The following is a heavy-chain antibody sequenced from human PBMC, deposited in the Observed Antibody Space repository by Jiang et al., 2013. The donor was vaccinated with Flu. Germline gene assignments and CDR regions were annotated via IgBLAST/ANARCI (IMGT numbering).Heavy chain of an antibody. V-gene: IGHV1-18*01. D-gene: IGHD3-3*01. CDR2: ISAYNGNT. Sequence: GAEVKKPGASVKVSCKASGYTFTSYGITWVRQAPGQGLGWMGWISAYNGNTNYAQKLQGRVTMTTDTSTSTAYMELRSLRSDDTAVYYCARDLQARYYDFWSGPYYFDYWAREPWSPSPQ. J-gene: IGHJ4*02. CDR3: ARDLQARYYDFWSGPYYFDY. CDR1: GYTFTSYG.